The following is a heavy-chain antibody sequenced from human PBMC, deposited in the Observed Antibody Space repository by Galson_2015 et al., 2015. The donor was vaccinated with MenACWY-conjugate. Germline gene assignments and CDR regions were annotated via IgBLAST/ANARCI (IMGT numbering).Heavy chain of an antibody. V-gene: IGHV3-74*01. CDR2: INSDGSST. CDR3: ARENVPAAGTPSFQYNWFDP. J-gene: IGHJ5*02. Sequence: SLRLSCAASGFTFSSYWMHWVRQAPGKGLVWVSRINSDGSSTSYADSVKGRFTISRDNAKNTLYLQMNSLRAEDTAVYYCARENVPAAGTPSFQYNWFDPWGQGTLVTVSS. CDR1: GFTFSSYW. D-gene: IGHD6-13*01.